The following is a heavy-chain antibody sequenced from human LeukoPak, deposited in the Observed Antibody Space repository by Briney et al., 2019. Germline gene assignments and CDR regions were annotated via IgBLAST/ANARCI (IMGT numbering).Heavy chain of an antibody. CDR3: AREVGATNC. CDR1: GFTLNSYT. J-gene: IGHJ4*02. D-gene: IGHD1-26*01. Sequence: PGGSLRLSCAASGFTLNSYTMNWVRQAPGKGLEWVSSISSSSSYIYYADSVKGRFTISRDNAKNSLYLQMNSLRIEDTAIYYCAREVGATNCWGQGTLVTVSS. V-gene: IGHV3-21*01. CDR2: ISSSSSYI.